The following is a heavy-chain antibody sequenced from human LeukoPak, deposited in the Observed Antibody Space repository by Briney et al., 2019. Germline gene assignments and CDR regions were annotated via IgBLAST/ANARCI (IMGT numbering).Heavy chain of an antibody. CDR2: IYTSGST. CDR1: GGSISSGSYY. J-gene: IGHJ6*03. D-gene: IGHD6-13*01. Sequence: SQTLSLTCTVSGGSISSGSYYWSWIRQPAGKGLEWIGRIYTSGSTSYNPSLKSRVTISVDTSKNQFSLKLSSVTAADMAVYYCARRLAAAGPDYYYYYYYMDVWGKGTTVTVSS. V-gene: IGHV4-61*02. CDR3: ARRLAAAGPDYYYYYYYMDV.